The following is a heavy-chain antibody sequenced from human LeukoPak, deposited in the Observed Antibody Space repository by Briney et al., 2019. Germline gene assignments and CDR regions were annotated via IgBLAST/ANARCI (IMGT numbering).Heavy chain of an antibody. V-gene: IGHV4-34*01. J-gene: IGHJ5*02. CDR1: GGSFSGYY. CDR3: ARGYCSSTSCHRRFDP. CDR2: INHSGST. Sequence: SETLSLTCAVYGGSFSGYYWSWIRQPPGKGLEWIGEINHSGSTNYNPSLKSRVTISVDTSKNQFSLKLSSVTAADTAVYYCARGYCSSTSCHRRFDPWGQGTLVTVSS. D-gene: IGHD2-2*02.